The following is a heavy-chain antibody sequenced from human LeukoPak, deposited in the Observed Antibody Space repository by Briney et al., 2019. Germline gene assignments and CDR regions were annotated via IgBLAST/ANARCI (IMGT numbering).Heavy chain of an antibody. V-gene: IGHV4-39*02. D-gene: IGHD5/OR15-5a*01. J-gene: IGHJ3*02. Sequence: PSETLSLTCAVSGDSISNHIYYWDWIRQTPGKGLEWIGADYYTGNAYYNPSLKSRVTISVDTSDNRFSLHLSSVNAADTAIYYCARLRALSGHRGAFDIWGQGTLVTVSS. CDR1: GDSISNHIYY. CDR3: ARLRALSGHRGAFDI. CDR2: DYYTGNA.